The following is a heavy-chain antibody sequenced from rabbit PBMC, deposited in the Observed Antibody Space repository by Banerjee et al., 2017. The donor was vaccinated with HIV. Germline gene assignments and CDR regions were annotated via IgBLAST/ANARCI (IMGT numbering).Heavy chain of an antibody. J-gene: IGHJ4*01. CDR2: IYAGYGTGT. D-gene: IGHD4-1*01. Sequence: QEQLEESGGDLVKPEGSLTLTCTASGFSFSSSYWICWVRQAPGKGLEWIACIYAGYGTGTYYASWAKGRFTTSKTSPPTVPLQMTSLTAADTATYFCAREGYSSGWDGWWGPGTLVTVS. CDR3: AREGYSSGWDGW. CDR1: GFSFSSSYW. V-gene: IGHV1S45*01.